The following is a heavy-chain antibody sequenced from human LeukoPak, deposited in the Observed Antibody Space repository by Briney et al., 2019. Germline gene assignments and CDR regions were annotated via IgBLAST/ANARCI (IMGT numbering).Heavy chain of an antibody. CDR2: INPNSGGT. CDR1: GYSFTDYY. Sequence: GASVKVSCKASGYSFTDYYMNWVRQAPGQGLEWMGWINPNSGGTNYAQKFQGRVTMTRDTSISTAYMELSRLRSDDTAVYYCARSGIVATIYYYYMDVWGKGTTVTVSS. V-gene: IGHV1-2*02. CDR3: ARSGIVATIYYYYMDV. D-gene: IGHD5-12*01. J-gene: IGHJ6*03.